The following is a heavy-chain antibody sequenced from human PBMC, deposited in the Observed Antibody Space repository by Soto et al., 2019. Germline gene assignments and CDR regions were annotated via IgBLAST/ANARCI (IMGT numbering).Heavy chain of an antibody. CDR2: IKSKTDGGTV. CDR3: SHGYYQYFES. CDR1: GVTLSNVW. V-gene: IGHV3-15*07. J-gene: IGHJ4*02. Sequence: SLRLSCAVSGVTLSNVWMNWVRQAPGKGPEWVGRIKSKTDGGTVEYAAPVKDRFTISRDDSENTLYQQMNSLKTEDKAVYYCSHGYYQYFESWGQGTLVTVSS. D-gene: IGHD5-18*01.